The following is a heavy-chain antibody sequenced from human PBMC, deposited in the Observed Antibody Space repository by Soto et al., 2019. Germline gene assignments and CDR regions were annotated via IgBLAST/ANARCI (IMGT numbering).Heavy chain of an antibody. CDR1: GFSLSTSGVG. V-gene: IGHV2-5*02. D-gene: IGHD6-13*01. CDR2: IYWDDDK. Sequence: QITLKESGPTLVKPTQTLTLTCTFSGFSLSTSGVGVGWIRQPPGKALEWLALIYWDDDKRYSPSLKSRLTITKDTYKNQVVLTMTNMDPVDTATYYCAHSRMSSSWRPSGNFDYWGQGTLVSVSS. J-gene: IGHJ4*02. CDR3: AHSRMSSSWRPSGNFDY.